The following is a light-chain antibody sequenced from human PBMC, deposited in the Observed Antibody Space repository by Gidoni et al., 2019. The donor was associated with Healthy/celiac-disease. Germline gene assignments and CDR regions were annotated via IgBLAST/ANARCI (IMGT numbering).Light chain of an antibody. Sequence: DIQMTQSPSSLSAPVGDRVTITCRASQSSSSYLNWYQQKPGKAPQLLIYAASSLQSGVPSRFSGSGSGTDFTLTISSLQPEDFATYYCQQSYSTPYTFGHGTKLEIK. J-gene: IGKJ2*01. CDR1: QSSSSY. CDR2: AAS. CDR3: QQSYSTPYT. V-gene: IGKV1-39*01.